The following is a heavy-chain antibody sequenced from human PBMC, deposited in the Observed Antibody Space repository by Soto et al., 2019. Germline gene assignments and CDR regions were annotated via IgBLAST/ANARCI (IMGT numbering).Heavy chain of an antibody. CDR3: GRVGWVPAAADSSGGHRWFAP. CDR2: INPSGGST. CDR1: GYTFTSYY. Sequence: ASVKVSCKASGYTFTSYYMHWVRQAPGQGLEWMGIINPSGGSTSYAQKFQGRVTMTRDTSTSTVYMELSSLRSEDTAVYYCGRVGWVPAAADSSGGHRWFAPGGKGTWVPVSS. J-gene: IGHJ5*02. D-gene: IGHD6-19*01. V-gene: IGHV1-46*01.